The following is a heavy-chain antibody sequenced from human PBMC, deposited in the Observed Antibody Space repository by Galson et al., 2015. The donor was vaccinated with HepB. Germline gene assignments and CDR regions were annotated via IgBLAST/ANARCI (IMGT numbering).Heavy chain of an antibody. J-gene: IGHJ5*02. CDR2: IDWDDDK. CDR1: GFSLSTSGMR. Sequence: PALVKPTQTLTLTCTFPGFSLSTSGMRVSWIRQPPGKALEWLARIDWDDDKFYSTSLKTRLTISKDTSKNQVALTMTNMDPVDTATYYCARDYPGWFDPWGQGTLVTVSS. D-gene: IGHD4-11*01. CDR3: ARDYPGWFDP. V-gene: IGHV2-70*04.